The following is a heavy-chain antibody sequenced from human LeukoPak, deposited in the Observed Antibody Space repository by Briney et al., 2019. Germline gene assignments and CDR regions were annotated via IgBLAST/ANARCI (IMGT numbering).Heavy chain of an antibody. Sequence: ASVKVSCKASGYTFINHDINWVRQAAGQGLEWMGWMNPRTGVTQYAQKFRGRVNMTGDSSLSPAYMDLSGLTSDDTAVYYCAREGEYSYGYVHYFYYMDVWGKGTTVTVSS. D-gene: IGHD6-6*01. CDR3: AREGEYSYGYVHYFYYMDV. V-gene: IGHV1-8*01. J-gene: IGHJ6*03. CDR1: GYTFINHD. CDR2: MNPRTGVT.